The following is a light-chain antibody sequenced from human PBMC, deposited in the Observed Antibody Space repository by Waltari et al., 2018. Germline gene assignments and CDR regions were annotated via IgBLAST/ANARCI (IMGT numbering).Light chain of an antibody. CDR2: AAS. Sequence: DIQMTQSPSSLSASVGDSVTITCRASQRITNYLNWYQQKPGKAPKLLMYAASRLQSGVPSRFGVSGFGTDFTPSIRNLQGEDFAIYYCKQSDRTPLSFGPGTRVDIK. CDR1: QRITNY. J-gene: IGKJ3*01. CDR3: KQSDRTPLS. V-gene: IGKV1-39*01.